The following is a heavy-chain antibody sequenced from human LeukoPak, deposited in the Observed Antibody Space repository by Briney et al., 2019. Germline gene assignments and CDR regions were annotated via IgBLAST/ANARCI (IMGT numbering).Heavy chain of an antibody. Sequence: SETLSLTCTVSGGSISSSSYYWGWIRQPPGKGLEWIGSIYYSGSTYYNPSLKSRVTISVGTSKNQFSLKLSSVTAADTAVYYCARHWPDQYDSSGYYPPADYWGQGTLVTVSS. CDR1: GGSISSSSYY. CDR2: IYYSGST. J-gene: IGHJ4*02. D-gene: IGHD3-22*01. V-gene: IGHV4-39*01. CDR3: ARHWPDQYDSSGYYPPADY.